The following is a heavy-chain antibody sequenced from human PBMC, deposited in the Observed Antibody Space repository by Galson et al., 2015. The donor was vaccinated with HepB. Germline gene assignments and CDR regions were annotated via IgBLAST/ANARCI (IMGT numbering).Heavy chain of an antibody. Sequence: SLRLSCAASGFTFSSYAMHWVRQAPGKGLEWVAVISYDGSNKYYADSVKGRFTISRDNSKNTLYLQMNSLRAEDTAVYYCATADIVVVPAAGGYWGQGTLVTVSS. V-gene: IGHV3-30-3*01. CDR2: ISYDGSNK. CDR1: GFTFSSYA. J-gene: IGHJ4*02. CDR3: ATADIVVVPAAGGY. D-gene: IGHD2-2*01.